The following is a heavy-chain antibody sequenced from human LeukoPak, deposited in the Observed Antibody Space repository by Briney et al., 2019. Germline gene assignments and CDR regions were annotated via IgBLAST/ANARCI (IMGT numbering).Heavy chain of an antibody. V-gene: IGHV3-7*01. CDR1: GFTFSSYW. CDR3: ERVGYDSSGYYPYYFDY. D-gene: IGHD3-22*01. Sequence: GGSLRLSCAASGFTFSSYWMSWVRQAPGKGLEWVANIKQDGSEKYYVDSVKGRFTISRDNAKNSLYLQMNSLRAEDTAVYYCERVGYDSSGYYPYYFDYWGQGTLVTVSS. J-gene: IGHJ4*02. CDR2: IKQDGSEK.